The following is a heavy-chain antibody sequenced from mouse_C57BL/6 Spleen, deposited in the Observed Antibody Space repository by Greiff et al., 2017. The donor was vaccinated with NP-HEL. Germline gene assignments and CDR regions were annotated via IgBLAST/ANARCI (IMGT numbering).Heavy chain of an antibody. V-gene: IGHV5-2*01. CDR1: EYEFPSHD. J-gene: IGHJ1*03. D-gene: IGHD1-1*01. CDR2: INSDGGST. CDR3: ARSRGSSDDWYFDV. Sequence: EVKLMESGGGLVQPGESLKLSCESNEYEFPSHDMSWVRKTPEKRLELVAAINSDGGSTYYPDTMERRFIISRDITKKTLYLQMSSLRSEDTALYYCARSRGSSDDWYFDVWGTGTTVTVSS.